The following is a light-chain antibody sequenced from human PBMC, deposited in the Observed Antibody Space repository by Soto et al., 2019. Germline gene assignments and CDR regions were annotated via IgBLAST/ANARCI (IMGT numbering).Light chain of an antibody. Sequence: EVVLTQSPGTLSLSPGERATLFCRASQSVRTSDVTWYQHQPGQAPRLLIYGAFNRATDIPDRFSGSGSGTDFTLTISRLEAEDFAVYYCQHCGNSRYTFGQGTRLEIK. CDR3: QHCGNSRYT. CDR1: QSVRTSD. J-gene: IGKJ2*01. CDR2: GAF. V-gene: IGKV3-20*01.